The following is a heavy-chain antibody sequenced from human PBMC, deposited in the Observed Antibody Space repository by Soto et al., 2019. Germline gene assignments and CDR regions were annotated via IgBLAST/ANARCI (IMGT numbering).Heavy chain of an antibody. V-gene: IGHV4-39*01. CDR3: ARRYNSGWFFDY. CDR2: IYYSGST. J-gene: IGHJ4*02. D-gene: IGHD6-19*01. Sequence: SETLSLTCTVSGGSISSSSYYWGWIRQPPGKGLEWIGNIYYSGSTYYNPSLKSRVTISVDTSKNQFSLKLSSVTAADTAVHYCARRYNSGWFFDYWGQGTLVTVSS. CDR1: GGSISSSSYY.